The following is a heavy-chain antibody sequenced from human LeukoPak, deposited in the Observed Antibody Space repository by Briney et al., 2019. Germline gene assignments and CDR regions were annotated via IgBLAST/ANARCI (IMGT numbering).Heavy chain of an antibody. Sequence: QPGGSLRLSCAASGFTFSSYEMNWVRQSPGKGLEWVSYISGSGSSKYYADSVKGRFTISRDNAKNTLYLQMNSLRAEDTAVYYCARGHHYYDSSAYYYWGQGTLVTVSS. CDR3: ARGHHYYDSSAYYY. CDR2: ISGSGSSK. D-gene: IGHD3-22*01. CDR1: GFTFSSYE. J-gene: IGHJ4*02. V-gene: IGHV3-48*03.